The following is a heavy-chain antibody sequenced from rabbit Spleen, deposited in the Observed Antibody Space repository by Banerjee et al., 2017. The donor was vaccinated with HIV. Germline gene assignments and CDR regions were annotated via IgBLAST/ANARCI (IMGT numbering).Heavy chain of an antibody. V-gene: IGHV1S45*01. Sequence: QEQLVESGGGLVQPEGSLTLTCTASGFSFSSSYYICWVRQAPGKGLEWIACINAGSGGITYYASWAKGRFTISKTSSTTVTLQVTSLTGADTATYFCSSTDASNGWAFNLWGQGTLVTVS. CDR3: SSTDASNGWAFNL. CDR2: INAGSGGIT. J-gene: IGHJ4*01. CDR1: GFSFSSSYY. D-gene: IGHD4-1*01.